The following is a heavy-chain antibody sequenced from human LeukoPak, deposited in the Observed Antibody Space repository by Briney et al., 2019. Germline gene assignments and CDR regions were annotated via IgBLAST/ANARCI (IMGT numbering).Heavy chain of an antibody. CDR2: ISGGGEST. Sequence: GGSLRLSCAASEFTFSNYAMNWVRQAPGKGLEWVSGISGGGESTYYADSVKGRFTISRDNSKNTLYLQMNSLGVEDTAVYYCAREAKHSGYAFDDWGQGTLVTVSS. CDR3: AREAKHSGYAFDD. D-gene: IGHD5-12*01. CDR1: EFTFSNYA. V-gene: IGHV3-23*01. J-gene: IGHJ4*02.